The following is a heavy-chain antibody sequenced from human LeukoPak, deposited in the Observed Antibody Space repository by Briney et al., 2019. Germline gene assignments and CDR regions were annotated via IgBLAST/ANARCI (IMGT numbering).Heavy chain of an antibody. J-gene: IGHJ4*02. Sequence: GGSLRLSCAASGFPFSSYWMAWVRQAPGKGLEWVASIKQDGGETFYVDSVKGRFTISRDNAKNSLYLQMNSLRAEDTAVYYCASQIAVAGTALDYWGQGTLVTVSS. D-gene: IGHD6-19*01. V-gene: IGHV3-7*01. CDR1: GFPFSSYW. CDR3: ASQIAVAGTALDY. CDR2: IKQDGGET.